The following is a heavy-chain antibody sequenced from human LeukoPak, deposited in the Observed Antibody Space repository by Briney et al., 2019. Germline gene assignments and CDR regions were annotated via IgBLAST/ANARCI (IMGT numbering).Heavy chain of an antibody. J-gene: IGHJ4*02. CDR1: GFTVSKNY. D-gene: IGHD6-19*01. CDR2: ISYDGSNK. CDR3: AKDVAVAGFYYFDY. V-gene: IGHV3-30*18. Sequence: PGGSLRLSCAASGFTVSKNYMTWVRQAPGKGLEWVAVISYDGSNKYYADSVKGRFTISRDNSKNTLYLQMNSLRAEDTAVYYCAKDVAVAGFYYFDYWSQGTLVTVSS.